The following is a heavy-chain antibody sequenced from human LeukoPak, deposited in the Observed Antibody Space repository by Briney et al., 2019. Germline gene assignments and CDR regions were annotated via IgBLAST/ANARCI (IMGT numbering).Heavy chain of an antibody. CDR1: GGSISSYY. V-gene: IGHV4-59*01. CDR3: ASHDYGDAFDI. Sequence: PSETLSLTCTVSGGSISSYYWSWIRQPPGKGLEWIGYIYRSGSTNYNPSLKSRVTISVDTSKNQFSLKLSSVTAADTAVYYWASHDYGDAFDIWGQGTMVTVSS. CDR2: IYRSGST. J-gene: IGHJ3*02. D-gene: IGHD4-17*01.